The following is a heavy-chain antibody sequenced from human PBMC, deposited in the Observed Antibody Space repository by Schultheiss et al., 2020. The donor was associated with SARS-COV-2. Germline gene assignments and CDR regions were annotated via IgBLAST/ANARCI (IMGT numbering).Heavy chain of an antibody. CDR1: GFTFSSYA. D-gene: IGHD6-19*01. CDR3: ARDPYSSGWYGAFDI. Sequence: GGSLRLSCAASGFTFSSYAMSWVRQAPGKGLEWVSAISGSGGSTYYADSVKGRFTISRDNSKNTLYLQMNSLRAEDTAVYYCARDPYSSGWYGAFDIWGQGTMVTVSS. V-gene: IGHV3-23*01. J-gene: IGHJ3*02. CDR2: ISGSGGST.